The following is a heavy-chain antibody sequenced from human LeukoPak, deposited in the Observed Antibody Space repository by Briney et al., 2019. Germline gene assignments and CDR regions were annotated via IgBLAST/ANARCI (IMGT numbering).Heavy chain of an antibody. V-gene: IGHV3-74*01. D-gene: IGHD1-26*01. CDR1: GFTFSNYW. J-gene: IGHJ6*03. CDR2: INSDGSNT. Sequence: GGSLRLSCAASGFTFSNYWMHWVRQAPGKGLVWVSRINSDGSNTSYADSVKGRFTISRDNAKNTLYLQMNSLRAEDTAVYYCARVSSGSYFGYYYYYMDVWGKGTTVTVSS. CDR3: ARVSSGSYFGYYYYYMDV.